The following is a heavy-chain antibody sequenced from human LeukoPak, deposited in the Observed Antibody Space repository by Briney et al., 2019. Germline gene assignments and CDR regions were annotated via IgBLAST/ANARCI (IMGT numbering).Heavy chain of an antibody. Sequence: GVSLRLFCGASVFTFSNYAMKWVRRSRGGGLEWVSGLWDGGFKTYYGDSVEGGFTLSRDNSQSTLYLLINRLRPGHTAILYCAIGCRGDCLSSGYESWGQGILVTVS. D-gene: IGHD2-21*02. V-gene: IGHV3-23*01. CDR2: LWDGGFKT. CDR1: VFTFSNYA. CDR3: AIGCRGDCLSSGYES. J-gene: IGHJ5*02.